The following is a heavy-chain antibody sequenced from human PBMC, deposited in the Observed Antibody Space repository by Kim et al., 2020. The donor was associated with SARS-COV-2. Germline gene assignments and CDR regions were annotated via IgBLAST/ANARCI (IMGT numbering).Heavy chain of an antibody. CDR2: ST. D-gene: IGHD6-13*01. V-gene: IGHV4-34*01. Sequence: STNYNPALKSRVTISVDTSKNQCSLKLSSVTAADTAVYYCARYSSSWLDYWGQGTLVTVSS. CDR3: ARYSSSWLDY. J-gene: IGHJ4*02.